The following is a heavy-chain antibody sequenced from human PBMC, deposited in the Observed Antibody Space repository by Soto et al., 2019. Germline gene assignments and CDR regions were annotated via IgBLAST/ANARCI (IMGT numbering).Heavy chain of an antibody. Sequence: SQTLSLTCAISGDSVSTNSVAWNWFRQSPSRGLEWLGRTYYKSKWFNEYAVSVKSRITINPDTSKNQFSLQLNSVTPDDTAVYYCAREVYFDFWKNHYYRVDVRGPGTAVTVS. CDR1: GDSVSTNSVA. D-gene: IGHD3-3*01. CDR3: AREVYFDFWKNHYYRVDV. CDR2: TYYKSKWFN. V-gene: IGHV6-1*01. J-gene: IGHJ6*02.